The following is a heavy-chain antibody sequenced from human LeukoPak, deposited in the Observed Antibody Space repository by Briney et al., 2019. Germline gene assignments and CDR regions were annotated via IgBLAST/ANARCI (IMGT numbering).Heavy chain of an antibody. J-gene: IGHJ4*02. CDR2: FDPEDGET. CDR3: ARDLHAFDY. V-gene: IGHV1-24*01. CDR1: GYTLTELS. Sequence: ASVKVSCKVSGYTLTELSMHWVRQAPGKGLEWMGGFDPEDGETIYAQKLQGRVTMTTDTSTSTAYMELRSLRSDDTAVYYCARDLHAFDYWGQGTLVTVSS.